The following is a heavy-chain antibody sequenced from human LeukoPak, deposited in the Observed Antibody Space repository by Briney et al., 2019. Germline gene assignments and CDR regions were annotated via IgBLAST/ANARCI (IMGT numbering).Heavy chain of an antibody. CDR1: GFTFSDYY. CDR3: ARDFLSYYDSSGYSALDY. Sequence: GGSLRLSCAASGFTFSDYYMSWIRQAPGKGLEWVSYISSSCSTIYYADSVKGRFTISRDNAKNSLYLQMNSLRAEDTAVYYCARDFLSYYDSSGYSALDYWGQGTLVTVSS. CDR2: ISSSCSTI. V-gene: IGHV3-11*04. J-gene: IGHJ4*02. D-gene: IGHD3-22*01.